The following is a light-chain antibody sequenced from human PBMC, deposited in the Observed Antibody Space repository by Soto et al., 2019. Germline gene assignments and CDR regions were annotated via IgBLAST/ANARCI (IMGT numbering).Light chain of an antibody. CDR1: SSNIGNNY. Sequence: QAVLTQPPSVSAAPGQKVTISCSGSSSNIGNNYVSWYQQLPGTAPKLLISDNNKRPSGIPDRFSGSKSGTSATRGITGLQTGDETDYYCVTWDSGLSAVVFGGGTKVTVL. V-gene: IGLV1-51*01. CDR3: VTWDSGLSAVV. J-gene: IGLJ2*01. CDR2: DNN.